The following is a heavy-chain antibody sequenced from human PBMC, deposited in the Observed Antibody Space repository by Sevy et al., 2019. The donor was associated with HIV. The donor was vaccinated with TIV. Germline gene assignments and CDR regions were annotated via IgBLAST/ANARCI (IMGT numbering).Heavy chain of an antibody. Sequence: SETLSLTCTVSGDSISGYYWSWIRQPPGKGLEWIGYIYYSGRTNYNPSLKSRVTISEDTSKNQFALKLSSGSAADTAVYYCARAFQEYYYGMDVWGQGTTVTVSS. D-gene: IGHD2-21*01. CDR1: GDSISGYY. CDR3: ARAFQEYYYGMDV. J-gene: IGHJ6*02. CDR2: IYYSGRT. V-gene: IGHV4-59*01.